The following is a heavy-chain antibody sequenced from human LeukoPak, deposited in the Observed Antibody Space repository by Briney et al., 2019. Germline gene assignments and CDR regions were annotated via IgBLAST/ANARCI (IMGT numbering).Heavy chain of an antibody. D-gene: IGHD1-26*01. V-gene: IGHV3-23*01. Sequence: GGSLRLSCAASKFTFSDYVMTWVRHAPGKGLEWVSAISTRSTYTYYADSVRGRFTISRDDSKNTLYLQMNSLRVDDTARYYCAPWIVGGFWADYWGQGTLVTVSS. CDR1: KFTFSDYV. J-gene: IGHJ4*02. CDR2: ISTRSTYT. CDR3: APWIVGGFWADY.